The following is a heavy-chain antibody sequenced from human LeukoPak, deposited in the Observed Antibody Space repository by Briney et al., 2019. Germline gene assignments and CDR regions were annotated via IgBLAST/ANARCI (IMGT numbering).Heavy chain of an antibody. CDR2: IDHTGST. CDR3: ARGPVSSSSWYSTYYYYFYMDV. J-gene: IGHJ6*03. CDR1: DDSITIYY. V-gene: IGHV4-59*01. D-gene: IGHD6-13*01. Sequence: SETLSLTCTVSDDSITIYYWTWIRQPPGKGLEWIGYIDHTGSTNYNPSLNSRVTISRDTSKNHFSLELSSVTAADTAVYFCARGPVSSSSWYSTYYYYFYMDVWGKGTTVTVSS.